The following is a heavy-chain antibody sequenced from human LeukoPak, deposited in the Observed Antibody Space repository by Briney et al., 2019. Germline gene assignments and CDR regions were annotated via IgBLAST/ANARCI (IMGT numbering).Heavy chain of an antibody. J-gene: IGHJ4*02. CDR3: ARERGRVSSGWYYFDY. D-gene: IGHD6-19*01. CDR2: ISSNGGST. Sequence: HPGGSLRLSCAASGFTFSSYAMHWVRQAPGKGLEYVSAISSNGGSTYYANSVKGRFTISRDNSKNTLYLQIGSLRAEDMAVYYCARERGRVSSGWYYFDYWGQGTLVTVSS. V-gene: IGHV3-64*01. CDR1: GFTFSSYA.